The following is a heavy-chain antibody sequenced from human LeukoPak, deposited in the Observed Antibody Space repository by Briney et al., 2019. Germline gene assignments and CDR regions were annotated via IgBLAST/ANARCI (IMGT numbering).Heavy chain of an antibody. V-gene: IGHV4-4*09. CDR2: IYTSGST. CDR1: GGSVRSYY. CDR3: AGGPAWAGTAFDF. J-gene: IGHJ4*02. D-gene: IGHD6-19*01. Sequence: SETLSLTCSVSGGSVRSYYWSWIRQFAGKELQWIGYIYTSGSTDYNPSLKSRVTISVDRSRNLIFLNLRSVTAADTAVYYCAGGPAWAGTAFDFWGQGTLVTVSS.